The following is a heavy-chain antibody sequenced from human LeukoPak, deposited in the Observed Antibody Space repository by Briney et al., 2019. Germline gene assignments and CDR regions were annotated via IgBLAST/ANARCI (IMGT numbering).Heavy chain of an antibody. V-gene: IGHV4-4*07. CDR1: GGSISSYY. CDR2: IYTSGST. J-gene: IGHJ4*02. CDR3: ASSYSSSWYDY. D-gene: IGHD6-13*01. Sequence: SETLSLTCTVSGGSISSYYWSWIRQPAGKGLEWIGRIYTSGSTNYNPSLKSRVTMSVDTSKNQFSRKRSSVAAAGTAVYYCASSYSSSWYDYWGQGTLVTVSS.